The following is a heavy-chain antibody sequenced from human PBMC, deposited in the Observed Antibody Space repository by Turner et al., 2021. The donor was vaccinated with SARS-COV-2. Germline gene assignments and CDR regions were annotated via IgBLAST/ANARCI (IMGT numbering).Heavy chain of an antibody. CDR3: ASALHAPGGVPGRLDY. D-gene: IGHD2-8*02. V-gene: IGHV1-46*01. J-gene: IGHJ4*02. CDR1: GYTCASFY. Sequence: QVQLVQSGAEVVKPGASVEVSGKASGYTCASFYMPWVRQAPGQGLAWMGRINSSGGSTNDEQQFQSSGTMTRDTFTITVYMELSSVRAEDTAVYYCASALHAPGGVPGRLDYWGQGALVTVSS. CDR2: INSSGGST.